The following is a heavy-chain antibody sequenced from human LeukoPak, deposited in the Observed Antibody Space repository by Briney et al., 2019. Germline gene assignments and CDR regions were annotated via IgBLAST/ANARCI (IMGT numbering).Heavy chain of an antibody. CDR3: ARPPRPYYYDSSGYYSEYYFDY. CDR2: IIPIFGTA. Sequence: ASVKVSCKASGGTFSSYAISWVRQAPGQGLEWMGGIIPIFGTANYAQKFQGRVTITADESTSTAYMELSSLRSEDTAVYYCARPPRPYYYDSSGYYSEYYFDYWGQGTLVTVSS. J-gene: IGHJ4*02. V-gene: IGHV1-69*01. D-gene: IGHD3-22*01. CDR1: GGTFSSYA.